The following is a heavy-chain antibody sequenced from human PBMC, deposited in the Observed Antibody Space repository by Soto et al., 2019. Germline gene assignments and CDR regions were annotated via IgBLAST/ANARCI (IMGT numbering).Heavy chain of an antibody. CDR2: INPNSGGT. CDR3: ARDRGDDYGDYGWFDP. D-gene: IGHD4-17*01. V-gene: IGHV1-2*02. J-gene: IGHJ5*02. CDR1: GYTFTGYY. Sequence: QVQLVQSGAEVKKPGASVKVSCKASGYTFTGYYMHWVRQAPGQGLEWMGWINPNSGGTNYAQKFQGRVTMTRDTSLSTAYMELSRLRSDDTAVYYCARDRGDDYGDYGWFDPWGQGTLVTVSS.